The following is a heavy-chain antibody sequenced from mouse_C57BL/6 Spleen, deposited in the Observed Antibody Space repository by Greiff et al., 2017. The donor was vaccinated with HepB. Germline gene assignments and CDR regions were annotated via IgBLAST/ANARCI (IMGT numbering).Heavy chain of an antibody. Sequence: VKLVESGAELVKPGASVKMSCKASGYTFTTYPIEWMKQNHGKSLEWIGNFHPYNDDTKYNEKFKGKATLTVEKSSSTVYLELSRLTSDDSAVYYCAGGRSFPYFDYWGQGTTLTVSS. CDR3: AGGRSFPYFDY. V-gene: IGHV1-47*01. J-gene: IGHJ2*01. CDR1: GYTFTTYP. D-gene: IGHD1-1*01. CDR2: FHPYNDDT.